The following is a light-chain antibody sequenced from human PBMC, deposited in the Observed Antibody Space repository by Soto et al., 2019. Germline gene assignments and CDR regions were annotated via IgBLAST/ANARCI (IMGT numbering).Light chain of an antibody. CDR1: QSISSW. Sequence: DIQMTQSPSTLSASVGDRVTITCRASQSISSWLAWYQHKPGKAPKLLISDASNLESGVPSWFSGSGSGTEFTLTISSLQPDDFAIYYCQQYHNYPRTFGQGTKVEIK. CDR2: DAS. V-gene: IGKV1-5*01. J-gene: IGKJ1*01. CDR3: QQYHNYPRT.